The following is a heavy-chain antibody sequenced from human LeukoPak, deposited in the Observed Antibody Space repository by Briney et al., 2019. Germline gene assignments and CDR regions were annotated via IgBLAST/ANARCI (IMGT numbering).Heavy chain of an antibody. D-gene: IGHD5-24*01. V-gene: IGHV3-48*04. CDR1: GFTFSSYG. J-gene: IGHJ4*02. CDR2: ISSSGSTI. CDR3: AREMATIMTYFDY. Sequence: GGTLRLSCAASGFTFSSYGMSWVRQAPGKGLEWVSYISSSGSTIYYADSVKGRFTISRDNAKNSLYLQMNSLRAEDTAVYYCAREMATIMTYFDYWGQGTLVTVSS.